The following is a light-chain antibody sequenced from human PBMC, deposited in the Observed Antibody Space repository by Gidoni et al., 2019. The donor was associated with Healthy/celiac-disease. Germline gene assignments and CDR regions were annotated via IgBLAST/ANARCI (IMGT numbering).Light chain of an antibody. CDR1: QSVSAY. J-gene: IGKJ5*01. CDR2: DAS. V-gene: IGKV3-11*01. Sequence: EIVLTRSPATLSLSPGERATLSCRASQSVSAYLAWYQQKPGQAPRLLISDASNRATGIPAMFSGSGSGTDFTLTISSLEPEYFAVYYCQQRSNWPFFGQGTRLEIK. CDR3: QQRSNWPF.